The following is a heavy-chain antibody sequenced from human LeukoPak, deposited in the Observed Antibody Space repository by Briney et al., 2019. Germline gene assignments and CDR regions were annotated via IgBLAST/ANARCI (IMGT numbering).Heavy chain of an antibody. V-gene: IGHV4-38-2*02. D-gene: IGHD3-22*01. CDR1: GYSISSGYY. CDR2: IYYSGST. J-gene: IGHJ4*02. Sequence: SETLSLTCTVSGYSISSGYYWGWVRQPPGKGLEWIGSIYYSGSTYYNPSLKSRVTISVDTSKNQFSLKLSSVPAADTAVYYCARQSSLGIVVVITTFFDYWGQGTLVTVSS. CDR3: ARQSSLGIVVVITTFFDY.